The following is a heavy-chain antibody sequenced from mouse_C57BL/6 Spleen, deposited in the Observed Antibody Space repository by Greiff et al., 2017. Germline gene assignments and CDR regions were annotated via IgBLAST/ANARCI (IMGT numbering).Heavy chain of an antibody. Sequence: QVQLQQSGAELVKPGASVKMSCKASGYTFTSYWITWVKQRPGQGLEWIGDIYPGSGSTNYNEKFKSKATLTVDTSSRTAYMQLSSLTSEDSAVYYCARDGNWYFDVWGTGTTVTVSS. D-gene: IGHD2-1*01. CDR1: GYTFTSYW. CDR3: ARDGNWYFDV. CDR2: IYPGSGST. V-gene: IGHV1-55*01. J-gene: IGHJ1*03.